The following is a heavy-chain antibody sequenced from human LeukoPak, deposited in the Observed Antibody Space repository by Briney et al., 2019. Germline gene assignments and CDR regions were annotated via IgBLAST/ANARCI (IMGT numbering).Heavy chain of an antibody. J-gene: IGHJ4*02. CDR2: INPSGGST. V-gene: IGHV1-46*01. CDR3: ARDLRRSEYSSSFGGAIVY. Sequence: ASVKVSCKASGYTFTSYGISWVRQAPGQGLEWMGIINPSGGSTSYAQKFQGRVTMTRDTSTSTVYMELSSLRSEDTAVYYCARDLRRSEYSSSFGGAIVYWGQGTLVTVSS. CDR1: GYTFTSYG. D-gene: IGHD6-6*01.